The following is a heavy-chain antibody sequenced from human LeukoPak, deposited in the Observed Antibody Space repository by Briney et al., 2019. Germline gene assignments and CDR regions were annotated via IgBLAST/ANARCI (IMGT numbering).Heavy chain of an antibody. D-gene: IGHD3-9*01. V-gene: IGHV4-38-2*01. J-gene: IGHJ3*02. CDR2: IYHSGST. CDR1: GYSISSGYY. Sequence: SETLSLTCAVSGYSISSGYYWGWIRQPPGKGLEWIGSIYHSGSTYYNPSLKSRVTISVDTSKNQFSLKLSSVTAADTAVYYCARYLLRYFDWLSVWAFDIWGQGTMVTVSS. CDR3: ARYLLRYFDWLSVWAFDI.